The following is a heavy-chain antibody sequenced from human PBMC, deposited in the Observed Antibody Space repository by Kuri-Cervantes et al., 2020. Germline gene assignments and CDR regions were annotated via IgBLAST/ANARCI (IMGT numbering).Heavy chain of an antibody. V-gene: IGHV4-34*01. CDR1: GGSFSGYY. D-gene: IGHD6-19*01. J-gene: IGHJ3*02. CDR3: AKDRGSSGWLDAFDI. CDR2: INHSGST. Sequence: SETLSLTCAVYGGSFSGYYWSWIRQPPGKGLEWIGEINHSGSTNYNPSLKSRVTISVDKSKNQFSLKLSSVTAADTAVYYCAKDRGSSGWLDAFDIWGQGTMVTVSS.